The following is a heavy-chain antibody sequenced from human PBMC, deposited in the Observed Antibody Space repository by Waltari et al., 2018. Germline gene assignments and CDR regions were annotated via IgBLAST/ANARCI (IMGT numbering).Heavy chain of an antibody. J-gene: IGHJ6*02. V-gene: IGHV4-61*09. CDR1: GGYISSGSYQ. CDR3: ARASSSWDYYYYYGMDV. CDR2: IYTSGST. Sequence: QVQLQEPGPGLVKPSQTLSFTCSVSGGYISSGSYQWRWIRPPTGKGLEWIGYIYTSGSTNYNPSLKSRVTISVDTSKNQFSLKLSSVTAADTAVYYCARASSSWDYYYYYGMDVWGQGTTVTVSS. D-gene: IGHD6-13*01.